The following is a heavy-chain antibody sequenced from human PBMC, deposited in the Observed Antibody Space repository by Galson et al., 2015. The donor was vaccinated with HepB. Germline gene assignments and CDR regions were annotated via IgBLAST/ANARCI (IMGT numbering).Heavy chain of an antibody. D-gene: IGHD3-10*01. Sequence: SLRLSCAASGFTFSSYGMHWVRQAPGKGLEWVAVISYDGSNKYYADSVKGRFTISRDNSKNTLYLQMNSLRAEDTAVYYCAKDLWFGETNYYYYGMDVWGQGTTVTVSS. V-gene: IGHV3-30*18. J-gene: IGHJ6*02. CDR2: ISYDGSNK. CDR1: GFTFSSYG. CDR3: AKDLWFGETNYYYYGMDV.